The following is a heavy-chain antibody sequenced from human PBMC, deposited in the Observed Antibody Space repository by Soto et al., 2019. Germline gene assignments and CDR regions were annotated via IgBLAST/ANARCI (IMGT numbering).Heavy chain of an antibody. J-gene: IGHJ3*02. V-gene: IGHV3-13*01. Sequence: GGSLRLSCAASGFTFSSYDMHWVRQATGKGLEWVSAIGTAGDTYYPGSVKGRFTISRENAKNSLYLQMNSLRAGDTAVYYCARGELVGAALAFDIWGQGTMVTVSS. CDR3: ARGELVGAALAFDI. CDR1: GFTFSSYD. CDR2: IGTAGDT. D-gene: IGHD1-26*01.